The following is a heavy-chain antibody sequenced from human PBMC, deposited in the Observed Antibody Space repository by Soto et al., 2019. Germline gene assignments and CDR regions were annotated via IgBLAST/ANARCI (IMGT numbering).Heavy chain of an antibody. D-gene: IGHD3-3*01. V-gene: IGHV4-30-4*01. CDR2: IYYSGST. J-gene: IGHJ4*02. CDR3: ARATIFGVVFFDY. Sequence: QVQLQESGPGLVKPSQTLSLTSTVSGGSISSGDYYWSWIRQPPGKGLEWIGYIYYSGSTYYNPSLKSRVTISVDTSKNQFSLQLSSATASDTAVYYCARATIFGVVFFDYWGQGTLVTVSS. CDR1: GGSISSGDYY.